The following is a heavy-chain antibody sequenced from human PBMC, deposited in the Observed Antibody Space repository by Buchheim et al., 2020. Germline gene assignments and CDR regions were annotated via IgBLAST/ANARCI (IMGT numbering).Heavy chain of an antibody. J-gene: IGHJ4*02. CDR3: ARDGIVTDY. CDR1: GFTFSSYW. V-gene: IGHV3-74*01. CDR2: INSEGSST. Sequence: EVQLVESGGGLVQPGGSLRLSCAASGFTFSSYWMHWVRQAPGKGLVWVSRINSEGSSTSYADSVKGRFASSRNNATNTPELQMNRLRAEDTAVYYCARDGIVTDYLGQGTL. D-gene: IGHD2/OR15-2a*01.